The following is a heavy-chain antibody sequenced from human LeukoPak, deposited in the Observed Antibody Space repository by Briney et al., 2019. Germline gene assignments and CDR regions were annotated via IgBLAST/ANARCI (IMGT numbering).Heavy chain of an antibody. Sequence: GESLQISCKGSGYSFTRYWIGWVRQKPGKGLEWMGIINPGDSDTRYSPSFQGQVTISADKSISTAYLQWSSLKASDTAMYYCARQDVASTGTTYYYAMDVWGQGTTVTVSS. CDR1: GYSFTRYW. CDR2: INPGDSDT. V-gene: IGHV5-51*01. J-gene: IGHJ6*02. CDR3: ARQDVASTGTTYYYAMDV. D-gene: IGHD1/OR15-1a*01.